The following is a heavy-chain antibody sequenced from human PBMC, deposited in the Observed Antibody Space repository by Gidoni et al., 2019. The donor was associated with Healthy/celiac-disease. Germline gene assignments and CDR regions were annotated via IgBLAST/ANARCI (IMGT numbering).Heavy chain of an antibody. CDR1: GGTFRSYA. V-gene: IGHV1-69*09. CDR3: ARGAAAGYYYGMDV. D-gene: IGHD6-13*01. J-gene: IGHJ6*02. Sequence: QVQLVQSGAEVKKPGSSVKVSCKASGGTFRSYAISWVLQAPGQGLEWMGRIIPILGIANYAQKFQGRVTITADKSTSTAYMELSSLRSEDTAVYYCARGAAAGYYYGMDVWGQGTTVTVSS. CDR2: IIPILGIA.